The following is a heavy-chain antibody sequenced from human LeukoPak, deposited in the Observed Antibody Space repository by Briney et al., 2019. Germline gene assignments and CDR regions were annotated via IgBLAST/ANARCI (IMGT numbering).Heavy chain of an antibody. V-gene: IGHV1-46*01. D-gene: IGHD1-26*01. CDR2: INPSGGST. CDR3: ARKGVYSGSYSPIDDAFDI. Sequence: ASVKVSCKASGYTFTSYYMHWVRQAPGQGLEWMGIINPSGGSTSYAQKFQGRVTMTRDMSTSTVYMELSSLRSEDTAVYYCARKGVYSGSYSPIDDAFDIWGQGTMVTVSS. J-gene: IGHJ3*02. CDR1: GYTFTSYY.